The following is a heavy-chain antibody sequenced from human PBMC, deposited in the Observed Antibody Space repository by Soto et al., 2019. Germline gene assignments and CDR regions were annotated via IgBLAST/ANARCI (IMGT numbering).Heavy chain of an antibody. CDR3: ARVNPGYSSVNY. CDR2: INSDGSTT. D-gene: IGHD5-18*01. Sequence: EVQLVESGGGLVQPGGSLRISCAASGFTFSSYWMLWVRQAPGKGLVWVSRINSDGSTTSYADSVKGRFTISRDNAKNTLYLQMNSLRAEDTAVYYCARVNPGYSSVNYWGQGTLVSVSS. V-gene: IGHV3-74*01. J-gene: IGHJ4*02. CDR1: GFTFSSYW.